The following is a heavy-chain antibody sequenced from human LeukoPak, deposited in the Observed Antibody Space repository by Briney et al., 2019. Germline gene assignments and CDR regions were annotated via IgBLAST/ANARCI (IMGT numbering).Heavy chain of an antibody. CDR3: AGVVGSDAFDI. CDR2: IYSGGST. Sequence: GGSLRLSCAASEFSVGSNYMTWVRQAPGKGLEWVSLIYSGGSTYYADSVKGRFTISRDNSKNTLYLQMNSLRAEDTAVYYCAGVVGSDAFDIWGQGTMVTVSS. J-gene: IGHJ3*02. D-gene: IGHD2-15*01. CDR1: EFSVGSNY. V-gene: IGHV3-66*01.